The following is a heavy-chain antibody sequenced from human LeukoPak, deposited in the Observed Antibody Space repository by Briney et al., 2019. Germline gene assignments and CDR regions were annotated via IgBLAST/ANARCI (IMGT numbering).Heavy chain of an antibody. J-gene: IGHJ6*02. CDR3: AKDSGYSYGTTFYYYYGMDV. Sequence: GGSLRLSCAASGFTFHDYAMHWVRQAPGKGLEWVSGISWSSGSIGYADSVKGRFTISRDNAKNSLYLQMNSLRAEDTALYYCAKDSGYSYGTTFYYYYGMDVWGQGTTVTVSS. D-gene: IGHD5-18*01. CDR2: ISWSSGSI. V-gene: IGHV3-9*01. CDR1: GFTFHDYA.